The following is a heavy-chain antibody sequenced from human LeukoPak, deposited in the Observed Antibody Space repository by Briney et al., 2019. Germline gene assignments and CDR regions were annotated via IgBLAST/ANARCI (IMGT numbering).Heavy chain of an antibody. Sequence: PSETLSLTCTVSAGSISSYYWSWIRQPPGKGLEWIGYIYYSGSTNYNPSLKSRVTISVDTSKNQFSLKLSSVTAADTAVYYCARGGLIEWGQGTLVTASS. J-gene: IGHJ4*02. D-gene: IGHD5-12*01. CDR2: IYYSGST. CDR1: AGSISSYY. V-gene: IGHV4-59*01. CDR3: ARGGLIE.